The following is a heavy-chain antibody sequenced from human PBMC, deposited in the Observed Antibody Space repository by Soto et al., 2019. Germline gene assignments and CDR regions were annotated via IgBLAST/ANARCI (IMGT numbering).Heavy chain of an antibody. J-gene: IGHJ4*02. V-gene: IGHV1-69*06. CDR3: AREYSTEGYYFDY. D-gene: IGHD6-13*01. Sequence: GPSVKVSCKASGGTFSSYAISWVRQAPGQGLEWMGGIIPIFGTANYAQKFQGRVTITADKSTSTAYMELSSLRSEDTAVYYCAREYSTEGYYFDYWGQGTLVTVSS. CDR2: IIPIFGTA. CDR1: GGTFSSYA.